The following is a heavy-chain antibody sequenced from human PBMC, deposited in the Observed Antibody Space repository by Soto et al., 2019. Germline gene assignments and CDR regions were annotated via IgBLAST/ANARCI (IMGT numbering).Heavy chain of an antibody. Sequence: GGSVRLSCVASGFTFSSYAMSWVRQAPGKGLEWVSAISGSGGSTYYADSVKGRFTISRDNSKNTLYLQMNSLRAEDTAVYYCANGEEKEFFDYWGQGTLVTVSS. CDR1: GFTFSSYA. D-gene: IGHD3-10*01. V-gene: IGHV3-23*01. CDR3: ANGEEKEFFDY. J-gene: IGHJ4*02. CDR2: ISGSGGST.